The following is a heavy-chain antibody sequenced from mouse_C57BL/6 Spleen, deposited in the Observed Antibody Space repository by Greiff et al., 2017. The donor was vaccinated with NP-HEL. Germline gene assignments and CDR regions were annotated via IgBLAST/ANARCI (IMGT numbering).Heavy chain of an antibody. CDR1: GYTFTDYY. CDR3: ARWANYDYAMDY. V-gene: IGHV1-26*01. Sequence: EVQLQQSGPELVKPGASVKISCKASGYTFTDYYMNWVKQSHGKSLEWIGDINPNNGGTSYNQKFKGKATLTVDKSSSKAYMELRSLTSEDSAVYYCARWANYDYAMDYWGQGTSVTVSS. CDR2: INPNNGGT. D-gene: IGHD2-1*01. J-gene: IGHJ4*01.